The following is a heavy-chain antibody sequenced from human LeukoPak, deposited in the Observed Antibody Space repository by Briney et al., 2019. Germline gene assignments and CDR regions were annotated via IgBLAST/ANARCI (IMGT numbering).Heavy chain of an antibody. D-gene: IGHD6-19*01. CDR3: AKALTVAGSR. J-gene: IGHJ4*02. CDR1: GFTFSSYA. V-gene: IGHV3-23*01. Sequence: GGSLRLSCAASGFTFSSYAVDWVRQAPGKGLEWVSTISDTGGSTFYADSVKGRFTISRDNSKNTLYLQMHSLRADDTAVYYCAKALTVAGSRWSQGTLVTVSS. CDR2: ISDTGGST.